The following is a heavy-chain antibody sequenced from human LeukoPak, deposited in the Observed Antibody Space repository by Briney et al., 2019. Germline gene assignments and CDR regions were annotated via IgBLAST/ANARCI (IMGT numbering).Heavy chain of an antibody. V-gene: IGHV4-39*01. CDR1: GGSVSSGGHY. Sequence: SETLSLTCIVSGGSVSSGGHYWGWIRQPPGKGLGWIGGIYYSGSTYYNPSLNNRVTIFIDMSKNQFSLRLNSVTATDTAVYYCARLVCGGGSCPAEFDYWGQGTLVTVSS. CDR2: IYYSGST. CDR3: ARLVCGGGSCPAEFDY. J-gene: IGHJ4*02. D-gene: IGHD2-15*01.